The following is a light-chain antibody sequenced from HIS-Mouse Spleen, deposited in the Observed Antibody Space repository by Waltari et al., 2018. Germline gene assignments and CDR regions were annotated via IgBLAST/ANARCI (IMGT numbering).Light chain of an antibody. J-gene: IGLJ1*01. CDR1: SLRSNY. CDR2: GKN. V-gene: IGLV3-19*01. CDR3: NSRDSSGNHLSV. Sequence: SSELTQDPAVSVALGQTVRITCQGDSLRSNYASWYQQKPVQAPVLVIYGKNNRPSGIPDRFSGSSSGNTASLTITGAQAEDEADYYCNSRDSSGNHLSVFGTGTKVTVL.